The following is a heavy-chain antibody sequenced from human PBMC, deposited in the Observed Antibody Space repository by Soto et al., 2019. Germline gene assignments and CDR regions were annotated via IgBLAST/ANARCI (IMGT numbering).Heavy chain of an antibody. D-gene: IGHD5-12*01. CDR2: IIPIFGTA. V-gene: IGHV1-69*01. J-gene: IGHJ4*02. Sequence: QVQLVQSGAEVKKPGSSVKVSCKASGGTFSNYAISWVRQAPGQGLEWMGGIIPIFGTANYAQKFQGRVTITADESTSTAYMELSSLRSEDTAVYYCARVRDGYNQYYFDYWGQGTLVTVSS. CDR3: ARVRDGYNQYYFDY. CDR1: GGTFSNYA.